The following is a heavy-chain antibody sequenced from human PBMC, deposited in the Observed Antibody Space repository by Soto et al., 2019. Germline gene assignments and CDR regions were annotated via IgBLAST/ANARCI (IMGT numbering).Heavy chain of an antibody. V-gene: IGHV1-3*01. CDR3: ARGVIVATITGYYYYGMDV. J-gene: IGHJ6*02. Sequence: QVQLVQSGAEVKKPGASVKVSCKASGYTFTSYAMHWVRQAPGQRLEWMGWINAGNGNTKYSQKFQGRVTITRDTAASTAYMELSSLRSEDTAVYYCARGVIVATITGYYYYGMDVWGQGTTVTVSS. CDR1: GYTFTSYA. CDR2: INAGNGNT. D-gene: IGHD5-12*01.